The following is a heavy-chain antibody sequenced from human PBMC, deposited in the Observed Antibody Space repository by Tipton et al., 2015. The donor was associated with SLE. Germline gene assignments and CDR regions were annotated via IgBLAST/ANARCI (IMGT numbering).Heavy chain of an antibody. CDR3: TRGGGAGSPVRYYFDY. D-gene: IGHD3-10*01. CDR2: ISSSTKYI. V-gene: IGHV3-21*01. J-gene: IGHJ4*02. CDR1: GFTFSGYT. Sequence: GSLRLSCADSGFTFSGYTMNWVRQAPGKGLEWVSSISSSTKYIYYADSVKGRFTISRDNAKKSVDLQMNSLRAEDTAIYYCTRGGGAGSPVRYYFDYWGQGTLVTVSS.